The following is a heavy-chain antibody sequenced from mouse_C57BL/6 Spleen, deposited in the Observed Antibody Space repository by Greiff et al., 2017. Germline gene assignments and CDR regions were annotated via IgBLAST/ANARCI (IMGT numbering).Heavy chain of an antibody. Sequence: QVQLKESGPGLVAPSQSLSITCTVSGFSLTSYGVDWVRQSPGKGLEWLGVIWGVGSTNYNSALKSRLSISKDNSKSQVFLKMNSLQTDDTAMYYCARSRTGYDYAMDYWGQGTSVTVSS. CDR3: ARSRTGYDYAMDY. CDR1: GFSLTSYG. D-gene: IGHD2-2*01. V-gene: IGHV2-6*01. CDR2: IWGVGST. J-gene: IGHJ4*01.